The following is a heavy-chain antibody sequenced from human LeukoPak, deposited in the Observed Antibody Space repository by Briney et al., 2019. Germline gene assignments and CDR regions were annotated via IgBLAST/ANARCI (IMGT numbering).Heavy chain of an antibody. V-gene: IGHV3-48*03. D-gene: IGHD7-27*01. J-gene: IGHJ4*02. CDR3: ARGSFWALDY. Sequence: GALRLSCAASGFTFSSYEMNWVRPTPGKGLEWVSYIGSSGGTIYYADSVKGRFTISRDNAKNSLYLQMNSLRAEDTAVYYCARGSFWALDYWGQGTLVTVSS. CDR1: GFTFSSYE. CDR2: IGSSGGTI.